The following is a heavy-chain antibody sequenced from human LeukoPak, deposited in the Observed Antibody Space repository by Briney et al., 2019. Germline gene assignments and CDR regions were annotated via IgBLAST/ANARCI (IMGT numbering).Heavy chain of an antibody. D-gene: IGHD4-17*01. J-gene: IGHJ4*02. CDR3: AKHVNTYYGDYTFFDY. V-gene: IGHV3-23*01. CDR1: GFTLSSYA. CDR2: ISGSGGST. Sequence: PGGSLRLSCAASGFTLSSYAMSWVRQAPGRGLEWVSAISGSGGSTYYADSVKGRFTISRDNSMHTLYLQMNSLRAEDTAVYYCAKHVNTYYGDYTFFDYWGQGTLVTVSS.